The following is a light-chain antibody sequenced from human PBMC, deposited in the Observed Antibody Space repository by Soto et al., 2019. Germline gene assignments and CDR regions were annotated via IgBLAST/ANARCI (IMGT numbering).Light chain of an antibody. CDR1: SSDVGGYYH. Sequence: QSVLTQPASVSGSPGQSITISCSGTSSDVGGYYHVSWYQHHPGEAPKLMIYEVSYRPSGVSTRFSGSKSGNTASLTISGLHAEDEDDDYCSCYISTSTGGLFGGGTKLTVL. V-gene: IGLV2-14*01. CDR3: SCYISTSTGGL. CDR2: EVS. J-gene: IGLJ2*01.